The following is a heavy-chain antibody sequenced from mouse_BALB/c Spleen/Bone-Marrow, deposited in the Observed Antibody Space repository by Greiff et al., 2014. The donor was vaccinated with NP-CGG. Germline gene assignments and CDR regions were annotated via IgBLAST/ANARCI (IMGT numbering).Heavy chain of an antibody. V-gene: IGHV7-3*02. Sequence: EVHLVESGGGLVQPGGSLRLSCATSGFTFTDYYMSWVRQPPGKALEWLGFIRNKANGYTTEYGASVKGRFTISRDNSQSILYLQMNTLRAEDSATYYCARDKGDGYWYFDVWGAGTTVTVSS. D-gene: IGHD2-3*01. CDR3: ARDKGDGYWYFDV. J-gene: IGHJ1*01. CDR1: GFTFTDYY. CDR2: IRNKANGYTT.